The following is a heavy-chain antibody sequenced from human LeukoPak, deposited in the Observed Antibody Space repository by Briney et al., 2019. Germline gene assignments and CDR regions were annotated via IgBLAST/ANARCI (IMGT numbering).Heavy chain of an antibody. Sequence: SETLSLTCTVSDGAIAGYSWSWIRQAPGKGLEWIGYIYYSGSTNYNPSLKSRVTISVDTSKNQFSLKLSSVTAADTAVYYCARAGFYDILTGYYNVALDCWGQGTLVTVSS. V-gene: IGHV4-59*01. J-gene: IGHJ4*02. D-gene: IGHD3-9*01. CDR1: DGAIAGYS. CDR2: IYYSGST. CDR3: ARAGFYDILTGYYNVALDC.